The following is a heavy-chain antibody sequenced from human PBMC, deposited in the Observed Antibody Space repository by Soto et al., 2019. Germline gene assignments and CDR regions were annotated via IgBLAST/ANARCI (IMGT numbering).Heavy chain of an antibody. Sequence: QVQLVESGGGVVQPGRSLRLSCAASGFTFSSYAMHWVRQAPGKGLEWVAVISYDGSNKYYADSVKGRFTISRDNSKNTLYLQMNSLRAEDTAVDYGASDLGPAAGTLGMDVWGQGTTVTVSS. D-gene: IGHD6-13*01. CDR1: GFTFSSYA. CDR2: ISYDGSNK. V-gene: IGHV3-30-3*01. J-gene: IGHJ6*02. CDR3: ASDLGPAAGTLGMDV.